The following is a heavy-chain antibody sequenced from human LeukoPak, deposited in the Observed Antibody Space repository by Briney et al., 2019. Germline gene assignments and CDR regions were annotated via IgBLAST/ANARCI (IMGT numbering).Heavy chain of an antibody. CDR3: AKDMNYGGNLYYFDY. CDR2: IKQDGSEN. V-gene: IGHV3-7*03. Sequence: QTGGSLRLSCAASGFTFSSYWMSWVRQPPGKGLECVANIKQDGSENYCVDSVKGRFTISRDNAKNSLYLQMNSLRAEDTALYYCAKDMNYGGNLYYFDYWGQGTLVTVSS. CDR1: GFTFSSYW. J-gene: IGHJ4*02. D-gene: IGHD4-23*01.